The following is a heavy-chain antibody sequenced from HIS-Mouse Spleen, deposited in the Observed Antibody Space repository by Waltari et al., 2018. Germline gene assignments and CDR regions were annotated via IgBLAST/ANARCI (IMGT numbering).Heavy chain of an antibody. D-gene: IGHD7-27*01. J-gene: IGHJ4*02. CDR2: IKQDGSEK. CDR1: GFTFRSYW. CDR3: ARDGGTGDFDY. V-gene: IGHV3-7*01. Sequence: EVQLVESGGGLVQPGGSLRPSCAASGFTFRSYWISWVRQAPGKGLEWVANIKQDGSEKYYVDSVKGRFTISRDNAKNSLYLQMNSLRAEDTAVYYCARDGGTGDFDYWGQGTLVTVSS.